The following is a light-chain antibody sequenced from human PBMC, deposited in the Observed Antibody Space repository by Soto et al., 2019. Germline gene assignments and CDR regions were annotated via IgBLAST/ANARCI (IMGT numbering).Light chain of an antibody. J-gene: IGKJ1*01. CDR1: QSISTY. Sequence: DIQMTQSPSSLSASVGDRVTITCRSSQSISTYLNWYQQKPGKAPNLLIYGASSLQSGVPSRFSGSGSGTDFTLIISSLQPEDLATYYCQQSYITPCTFGQGTKVEIK. V-gene: IGKV1-39*01. CDR2: GAS. CDR3: QQSYITPCT.